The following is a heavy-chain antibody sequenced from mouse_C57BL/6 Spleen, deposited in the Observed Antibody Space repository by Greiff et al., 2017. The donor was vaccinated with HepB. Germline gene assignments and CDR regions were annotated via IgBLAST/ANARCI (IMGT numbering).Heavy chain of an antibody. Sequence: EVQRVESGGGLVQPKGSLKLSCAASGFTFNTYAMHWVRQAPGKGLEWVARIRSKSSNYATYYADSVKDRFTISRDESQSMLYLQMNNLKTEDTAMYYCVRTEIYYDYAWFAYWGQGTLVTVSA. CDR3: VRTEIYYDYAWFAY. CDR1: GFTFNTYA. J-gene: IGHJ3*01. CDR2: IRSKSSNYAT. D-gene: IGHD2-4*01. V-gene: IGHV10-3*01.